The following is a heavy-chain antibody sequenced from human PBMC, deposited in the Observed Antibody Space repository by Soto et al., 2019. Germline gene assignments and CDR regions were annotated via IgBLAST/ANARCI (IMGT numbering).Heavy chain of an antibody. V-gene: IGHV3-23*01. Sequence: EVQLLESGGGLVQPGGSLRLSCAASGFTFSSYDMTWVRQAPGKGLEWVSAISGSGYSTNYGDSVKGRFIISRDNSKKTLFMQMNSLRVEDTAVYYCAIRGLSKSEVRGYFDYWGRGTLVTVSS. CDR2: ISGSGYST. CDR1: GFTFSSYD. D-gene: IGHD3-10*01. J-gene: IGHJ4*02. CDR3: AIRGLSKSEVRGYFDY.